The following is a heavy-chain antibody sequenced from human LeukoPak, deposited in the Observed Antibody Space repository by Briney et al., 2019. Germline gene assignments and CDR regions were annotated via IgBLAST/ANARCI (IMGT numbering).Heavy chain of an antibody. CDR2: IKQDGNEK. CDR3: ARDKMTGDSYFDY. V-gene: IGHV3-7*01. Sequence: PGGSLRLSCAASGFTFSGYWMSWVRQTPEKGLEWVANIKQDGNEKYYVDSVKGRFTISRDNAKNSLLLQMDGLRAEDTAVYYCARDKMTGDSYFDYWGQGILVTVSS. CDR1: GFTFSGYW. J-gene: IGHJ4*02. D-gene: IGHD7-27*01.